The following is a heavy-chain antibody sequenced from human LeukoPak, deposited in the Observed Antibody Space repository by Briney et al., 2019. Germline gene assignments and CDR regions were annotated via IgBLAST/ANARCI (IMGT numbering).Heavy chain of an antibody. CDR1: GFTFSNYA. D-gene: IGHD3-10*01. CDR2: ISGSGGST. V-gene: IGHV3-23*01. CDR3: AKVWVRGVKDY. Sequence: GGSLRLSCAASGFTFSNYAMSWVRQAPGKGLERVSAISGSGGSTYYADSVKGRFTISRDNSKNTLYLQMNSLRAEDTAVYYCAKVWVRGVKDYWGQGTLVTVSS. J-gene: IGHJ4*02.